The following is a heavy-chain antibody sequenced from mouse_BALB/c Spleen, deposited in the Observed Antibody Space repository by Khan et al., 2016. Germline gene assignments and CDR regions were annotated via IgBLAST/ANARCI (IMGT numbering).Heavy chain of an antibody. J-gene: IGHJ1*01. V-gene: IGHV1-9*01. Sequence: QVQLQQSGAELMKPGASVKISCKATGYTFSSYWIEWVKQRPGHGLEWIGEILPGSGSTNYNETFKGKATFTADTSSNTAYMQLRSLTSEDSAVYYCARKGITTARYFDVWGAGTTVTVSS. D-gene: IGHD1-2*01. CDR2: ILPGSGST. CDR1: GYTFSSYW. CDR3: ARKGITTARYFDV.